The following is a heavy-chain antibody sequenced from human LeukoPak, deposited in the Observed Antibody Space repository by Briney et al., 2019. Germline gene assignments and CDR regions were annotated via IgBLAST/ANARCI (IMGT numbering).Heavy chain of an antibody. CDR1: GFIFVEYA. J-gene: IGHJ6*02. V-gene: IGHV3-9*01. Sequence: SGGSLRLSCEASGFIFVEYAMHWVRQVPGKGLEWVSGINWKSDIIGYADSVKGRFTISRDNAKNSLYLQMNNLRVEDTALYYCTNLAWAVREDVWGQGTTVTVSS. D-gene: IGHD1-26*01. CDR3: TNLAWAVREDV. CDR2: INWKSDII.